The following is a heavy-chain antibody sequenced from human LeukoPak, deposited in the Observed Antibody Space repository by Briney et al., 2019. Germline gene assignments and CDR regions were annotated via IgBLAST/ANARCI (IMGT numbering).Heavy chain of an antibody. CDR1: GGSFSGYY. J-gene: IGHJ4*02. Sequence: PSETLSLTCAVYGGSFSGYYWSWIRQPPGKGLEWIGEINHSVSTNYNTSLKSRVTISVDTSKNQFSLKLSSVTAADTAVYYCARTFRESYYDFWSGYSTLDYWGQGTLVTVSS. CDR2: INHSVST. V-gene: IGHV4-34*01. CDR3: ARTFRESYYDFWSGYSTLDY. D-gene: IGHD3-3*01.